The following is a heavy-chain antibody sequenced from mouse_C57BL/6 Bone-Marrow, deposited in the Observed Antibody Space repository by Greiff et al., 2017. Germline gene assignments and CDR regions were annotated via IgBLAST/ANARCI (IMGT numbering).Heavy chain of an antibody. CDR1: GFSLTSYG. D-gene: IGHD2-3*01. J-gene: IGHJ3*01. CDR3: ASATDGYRFAY. CDR2: IWGVGST. Sequence: AMLVESGPGLVAPSQSLSITCTVSGFSLTSYGVDWVRQSPGKGLEWLGVIWGVGSTNYNSALKSRLSISKDNSKSQVFLKMNSLQTDDTAMYYCASATDGYRFAYWGQGTLVTVSA. V-gene: IGHV2-6*01.